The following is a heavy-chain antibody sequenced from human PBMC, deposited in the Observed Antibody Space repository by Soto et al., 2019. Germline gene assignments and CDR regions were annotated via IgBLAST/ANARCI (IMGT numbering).Heavy chain of an antibody. J-gene: IGHJ4*02. D-gene: IGHD3-10*01. Sequence: SETLSLTCAVYGGSFSGYYWSWIRQPPGKGLEWIGEINHSGSTNYNPSLKSRVTISVDTSKNQFSLKLSSVTAADTAVYYCASPRGYYGSGSHNGFDYWGQGTLVTVSS. V-gene: IGHV4-34*01. CDR1: GGSFSGYY. CDR2: INHSGST. CDR3: ASPRGYYGSGSHNGFDY.